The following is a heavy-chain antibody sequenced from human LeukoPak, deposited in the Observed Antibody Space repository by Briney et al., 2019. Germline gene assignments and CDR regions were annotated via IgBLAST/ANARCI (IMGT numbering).Heavy chain of an antibody. V-gene: IGHV3-30-3*01. D-gene: IGHD3-22*01. CDR2: ISYDGSNK. CDR3: ARADSSGYYGAFDI. Sequence: GRSLRLSCAASGFTFSSYAMHWVRQAPGKGLEWVAVISYDGSNKYYADSVKGRFTISRDNSKNTLYLQMNSLRAEDTAVYYCARADSSGYYGAFDIWGQGTMVTVSS. J-gene: IGHJ3*02. CDR1: GFTFSSYA.